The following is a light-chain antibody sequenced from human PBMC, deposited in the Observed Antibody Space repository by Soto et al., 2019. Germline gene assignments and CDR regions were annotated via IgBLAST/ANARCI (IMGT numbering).Light chain of an antibody. CDR1: QGISSY. V-gene: IGKV1-9*01. Sequence: IQLTQSPSSLSASVGDRVTISCRASQGISSYLAWYQQKPGKAPKLLIYAASTLQSGVPSRFSGSGSGTDFTLTISSLQPEDFATYYCQQLNSPWTFGQGTKVEIK. CDR2: AAS. J-gene: IGKJ1*01. CDR3: QQLNSPWT.